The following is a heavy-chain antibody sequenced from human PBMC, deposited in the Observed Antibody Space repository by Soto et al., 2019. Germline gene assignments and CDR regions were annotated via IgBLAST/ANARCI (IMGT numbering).Heavy chain of an antibody. V-gene: IGHV3-64*04. CDR2: ISSNGGST. Sequence: GGSLRLSCSASGFTFSSYAMHWVRQAPGKGLENVSAISSNGGSTYYADSVKGRFTISRDNAKNTLYLQMSSLRAEDTAVYYCARAPNDFWSGYQTYYFDYWGQGTLVTVSS. CDR3: ARAPNDFWSGYQTYYFDY. D-gene: IGHD3-3*01. J-gene: IGHJ4*02. CDR1: GFTFSSYA.